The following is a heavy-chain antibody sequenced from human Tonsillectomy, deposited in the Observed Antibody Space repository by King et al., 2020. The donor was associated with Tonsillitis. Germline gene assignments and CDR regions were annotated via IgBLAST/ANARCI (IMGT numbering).Heavy chain of an antibody. CDR1: GYSFPNYW. CDR3: ARQGVVVPAAIIGDYYYGMDV. CDR2: IYPGDSDA. J-gene: IGHJ6*02. D-gene: IGHD2-2*01. Sequence: VQLVESGAEVKKPGESLKISCKGSGYSFPNYWIAWVRQMAGKGLEWMGVIYPGDSDARYSPSFQGQVTISDDRSISTAYLQFSSLKASDSAIYYCARQGVVVPAAIIGDYYYGMDVWGQGTTVTVSS. V-gene: IGHV5-51*01.